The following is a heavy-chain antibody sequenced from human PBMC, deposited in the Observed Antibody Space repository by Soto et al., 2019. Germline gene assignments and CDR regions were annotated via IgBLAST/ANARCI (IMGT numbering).Heavy chain of an antibody. D-gene: IGHD5-12*01. V-gene: IGHV3-30-3*01. J-gene: IGHJ6*02. Sequence: PGGSLRLSCAASGFTFSSYALHWVRQAPGKGLEWVAVIPYDGSNKYYADSVKGRFTISRDNSKNTLYLQMNSLRAEDTAVYYCARDGNIVATWYYYGMDVWGQGTTVTVSS. CDR1: GFTFSSYA. CDR3: ARDGNIVATWYYYGMDV. CDR2: IPYDGSNK.